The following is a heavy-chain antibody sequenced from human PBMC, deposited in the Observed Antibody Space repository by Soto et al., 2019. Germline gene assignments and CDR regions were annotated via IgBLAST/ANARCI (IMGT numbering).Heavy chain of an antibody. CDR2: IYYSGST. Sequence: SETLSLTCTVSGGSISSGDYYWRWIRQPPGKGLEWIGYIYYSGSTYYNPSLKSRVTISVDTSKNQFSLKLSSVTAADTAVYYCARECSSSSRETINWFDPWGQGTLVTVSS. CDR1: GGSISSGDYY. V-gene: IGHV4-30-4*01. CDR3: ARECSSSSRETINWFDP. D-gene: IGHD6-6*01. J-gene: IGHJ5*02.